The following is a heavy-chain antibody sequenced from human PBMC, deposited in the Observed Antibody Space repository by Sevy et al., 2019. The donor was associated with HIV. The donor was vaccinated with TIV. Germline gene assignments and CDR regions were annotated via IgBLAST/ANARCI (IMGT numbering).Heavy chain of an antibody. CDR2: IYYSGST. CDR3: ARTPYDYVWGSYRAYWFDP. V-gene: IGHV4-31*03. J-gene: IGHJ5*02. D-gene: IGHD3-16*02. CDR1: GGSISSGGYY. Sequence: SDTLSLTCTVSGGSISSGGYYWSWIRQHPGKGLEWIGYIYYSGSTYYNPSLKSRVTISVDTSKNQFSLKLSSVTAADTAVYYCARTPYDYVWGSYRAYWFDPWGQGTLVTVSS.